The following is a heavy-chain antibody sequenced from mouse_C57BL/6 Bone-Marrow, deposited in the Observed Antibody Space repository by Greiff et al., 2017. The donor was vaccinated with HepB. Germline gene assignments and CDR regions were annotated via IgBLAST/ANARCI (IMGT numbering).Heavy chain of an antibody. CDR3: ARSVLRYLDYFDY. CDR1: GYTFTSYW. V-gene: IGHV1-69*01. J-gene: IGHJ2*01. D-gene: IGHD1-1*01. Sequence: QVQLQQPGAELVMPGASVKLSCKASGYTFTSYWMHWVKQRPGQGLEWIGEIDPSDSYTNYNQKFKGKSTLNVDKSSSTAYMQLSSLTSEDSAVYYCARSVLRYLDYFDYWGQGTTLTVSS. CDR2: IDPSDSYT.